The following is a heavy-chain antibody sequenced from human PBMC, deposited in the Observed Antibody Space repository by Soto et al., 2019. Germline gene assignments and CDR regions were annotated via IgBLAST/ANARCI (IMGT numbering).Heavy chain of an antibody. D-gene: IGHD6-19*01. V-gene: IGHV3-23*01. Sequence: GGSLRLSCAASGFTFSSYAMSWVRQAPGKGLEWVSAISGSGGSTYYAGSVKGRFTISRDNSKNTLYLQMNSLRAEDTAVYYCAKDPIGSGWFDYWGQGTLVTVSS. CDR3: AKDPIGSGWFDY. CDR2: ISGSGGST. J-gene: IGHJ4*02. CDR1: GFTFSSYA.